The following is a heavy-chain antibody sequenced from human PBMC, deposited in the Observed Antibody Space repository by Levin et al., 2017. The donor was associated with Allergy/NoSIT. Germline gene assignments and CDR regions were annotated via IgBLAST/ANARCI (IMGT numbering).Heavy chain of an antibody. CDR2: ISWNSGSI. V-gene: IGHV3-9*01. Sequence: SLKISCAASGFTFDDYAIHLVRPAPGKGLEWVSGISWNSGSIGYADSVKGRFTISRDNAKNSLYLQMNSLRTEDTALYYCARDNIGLPDAFDIWGQGTMVIVSS. J-gene: IGHJ3*02. D-gene: IGHD3-10*01. CDR1: GFTFDDYA. CDR3: ARDNIGLPDAFDI.